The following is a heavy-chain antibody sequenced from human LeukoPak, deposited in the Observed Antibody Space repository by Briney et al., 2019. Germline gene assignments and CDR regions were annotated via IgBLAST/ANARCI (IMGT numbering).Heavy chain of an antibody. CDR1: GFTVSSNY. CDR2: IYSGGST. Sequence: GGSLRLSCAASGFTVSSNYMSWVRQAPGKGLEWVSVIYSGGSTDYADSVKGRFTISRDNSKNTLYLQMNSLRAEDTAVYYCALQNDSSPFDYWGQGTLVTVSS. CDR3: ALQNDSSPFDY. V-gene: IGHV3-53*01. D-gene: IGHD3-22*01. J-gene: IGHJ4*02.